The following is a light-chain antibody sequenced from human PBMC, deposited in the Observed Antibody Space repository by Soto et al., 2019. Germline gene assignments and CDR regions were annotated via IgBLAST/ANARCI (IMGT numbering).Light chain of an antibody. V-gene: IGLV1-40*01. CDR1: SSNIGAGFD. Sequence: QSILTQPPSVSGAPGQRVTISCTGSSSNIGAGFDVHWYQQLPGTAPRLLIYENNSRPSGVPDRFSASKSGTSASLAITGLQAEDEAHYYCQSYDRSLSGRVFGGGTKLTVL. CDR3: QSYDRSLSGRV. J-gene: IGLJ3*02. CDR2: ENN.